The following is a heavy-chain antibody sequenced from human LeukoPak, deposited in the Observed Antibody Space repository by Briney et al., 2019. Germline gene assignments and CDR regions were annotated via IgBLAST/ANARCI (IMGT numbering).Heavy chain of an antibody. V-gene: IGHV4-59*12. CDR1: GGSISSYY. CDR2: IYYSGST. D-gene: IGHD6-6*01. J-gene: IGHJ4*02. Sequence: PSETLSLTCTVSGGSISSYYWSWIRQPPGKGLEWIGYIYYSGSTNYNPSLKSRVTISVDTSKNQFSLKLSSVTAADTAVYYCARYVYSSSPFDYWGQGTLVTVSS. CDR3: ARYVYSSSPFDY.